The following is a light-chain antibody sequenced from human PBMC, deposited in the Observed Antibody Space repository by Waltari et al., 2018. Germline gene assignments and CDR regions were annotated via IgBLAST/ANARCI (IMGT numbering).Light chain of an antibody. J-gene: IGLJ2*01. Sequence: QSALTQPASVSGSPGQSLTIPCTGTTSAVGGYNYVSWYQQHPGKAPKLMIQYVRNRPSGVSNRFSGAKSGNTASLTISRLQAEDEADYYCSSYTSSSTPVVFGGGTKLTVL. CDR3: SSYTSSSTPVV. CDR1: TSAVGGYNY. V-gene: IGLV2-14*03. CDR2: YVR.